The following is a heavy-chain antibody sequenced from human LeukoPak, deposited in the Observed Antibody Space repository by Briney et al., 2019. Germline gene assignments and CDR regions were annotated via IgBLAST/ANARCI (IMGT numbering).Heavy chain of an antibody. CDR1: GFTFRTYW. CDR2: IKQDGSEK. V-gene: IGHV3-7*01. D-gene: IGHD4-17*01. Sequence: GGSLRLSCAASGFTFRTYWMAWVRQAPGKGLEWVANIKQDGSEKYYVDSVRGRFTISRDNAKNSLYLQMNNLRAEDTALYYCAKEGKHDFGDCGGFDFWGQGTMVTVSS. J-gene: IGHJ3*01. CDR3: AKEGKHDFGDCGGFDF.